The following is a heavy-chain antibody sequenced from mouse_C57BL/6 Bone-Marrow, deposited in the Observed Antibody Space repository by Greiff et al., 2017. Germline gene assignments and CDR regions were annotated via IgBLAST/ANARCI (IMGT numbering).Heavy chain of an antibody. V-gene: IGHV1-22*01. Sequence: EVQLQQSGPELVKPGASVKMSCKASGYTFTDYNMHWVKQSHGKSLEWIGYINPNNGGTSYNQKFKGKATLTVNKSSSTAYMELRSLTSEDSAVYYCGPGYGSSYGLFAYWGQGTLVTVSA. D-gene: IGHD1-1*01. CDR3: GPGYGSSYGLFAY. CDR1: GYTFTDYN. J-gene: IGHJ3*01. CDR2: INPNNGGT.